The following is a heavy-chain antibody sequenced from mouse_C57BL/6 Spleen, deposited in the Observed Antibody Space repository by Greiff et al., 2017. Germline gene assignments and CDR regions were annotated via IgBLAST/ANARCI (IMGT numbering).Heavy chain of an antibody. D-gene: IGHD1-1*01. V-gene: IGHV1-59*01. CDR2: IDPSDSYT. CDR3: ARSTTVVAPWYFDV. Sequence: QVQLQQPGAELVRPGTSVKLSCKASGYTFTSYWMHWVKQRPGQGLEWIGVIDPSDSYTNYNQKVKGKDTLTVDTSSSTAYMQLSSLTSEDSAVYYCARSTTVVAPWYFDVWGTGTTVTVSS. J-gene: IGHJ1*03. CDR1: GYTFTSYW.